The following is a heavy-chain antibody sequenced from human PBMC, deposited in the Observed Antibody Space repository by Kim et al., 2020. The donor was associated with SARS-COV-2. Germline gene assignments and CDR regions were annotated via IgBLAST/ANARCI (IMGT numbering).Heavy chain of an antibody. CDR3: ARQGAVAGTEDY. J-gene: IGHJ4*02. Sequence: RYSPSFQGQVTISADKSISTAYLQWSSLKASDTAMYYCARQGAVAGTEDYWGQGTLVTVSS. D-gene: IGHD6-19*01. V-gene: IGHV5-51*01.